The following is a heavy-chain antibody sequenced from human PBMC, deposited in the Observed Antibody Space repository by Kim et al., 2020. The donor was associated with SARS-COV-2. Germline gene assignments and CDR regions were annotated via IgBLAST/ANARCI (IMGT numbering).Heavy chain of an antibody. D-gene: IGHD5-12*01. V-gene: IGHV4-59*13. Sequence: SETLSLTCTVSGGSISSYYWSWIRQPPGKGLEWIGYIYYSGSTNYNPSLKSRVTISVDTSKNQFSLKLSSVTAADTAVYYCARTRGYSGYDYPFYYYYGMAVWGQGTTVTVSS. CDR2: IYYSGST. J-gene: IGHJ6*02. CDR1: GGSISSYY. CDR3: ARTRGYSGYDYPFYYYYGMAV.